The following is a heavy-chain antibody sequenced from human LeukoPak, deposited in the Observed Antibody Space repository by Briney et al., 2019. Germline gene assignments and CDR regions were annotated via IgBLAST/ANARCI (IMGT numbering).Heavy chain of an antibody. CDR2: INGDGSST. CDR1: EFTFSSYW. V-gene: IGHV3-74*01. D-gene: IGHD6-6*01. J-gene: IGHJ4*02. CDR3: ARESGAAARTFDS. Sequence: PGGSLRLSCAASEFTFSSYWMHWVRQAPGKGLVWVSRINGDGSSTSYADSVKGRFTISRDNAKNTLYLQMNSLRAEDTAVYYCARESGAAARTFDSWGQGTLVTVSS.